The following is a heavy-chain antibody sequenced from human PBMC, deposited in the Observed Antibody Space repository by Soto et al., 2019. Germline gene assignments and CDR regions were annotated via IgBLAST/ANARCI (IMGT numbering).Heavy chain of an antibody. Sequence: PSETLSLTCAVSGGSISRGDYSWSWIRQPPGKGLEWIGYIYHSGSTYYNPSLKSRVTISVDRSKNQFSLKLSSVTAADAAVYYCARGGTVSGPPSSYATDVWGQAPIVTVSS. D-gene: IGHD6-19*01. V-gene: IGHV4-30-2*01. J-gene: IGHJ6*02. CDR2: IYHSGST. CDR3: ARGGTVSGPPSSYATDV. CDR1: GGSISRGDYS.